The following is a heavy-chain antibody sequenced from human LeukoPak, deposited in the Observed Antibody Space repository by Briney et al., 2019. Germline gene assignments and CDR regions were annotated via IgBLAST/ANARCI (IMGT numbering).Heavy chain of an antibody. D-gene: IGHD6-6*01. CDR1: GFTFSTYG. Sequence: GGSLRLSCAASGFTFSTYGMHWVRQAPGKGLEWVAYVHYDGSILYYTDSVKGRFTVSRDNSKHTAYLQMSSLTSDDTGVYYCAKDHVPMGVWGKGTTVTVSS. J-gene: IGHJ6*03. CDR2: VHYDGSIL. V-gene: IGHV3-30*02. CDR3: AKDHVPMGV.